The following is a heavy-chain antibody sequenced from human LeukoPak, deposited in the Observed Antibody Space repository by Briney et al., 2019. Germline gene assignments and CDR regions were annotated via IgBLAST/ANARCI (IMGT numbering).Heavy chain of an antibody. D-gene: IGHD3-22*01. V-gene: IGHV5-51*01. J-gene: IGHJ4*02. CDR3: ARRTYYYDSSGYRSSYYFDY. CDR1: GYSFTSYW. Sequence: GESLKISCKGSGYSFTSYWIGWVRQMPGKGLEWMGIIYPGDSDTRYSPSFQGQVTISADKSISTAYLQWSSLKASDTAMYYCARRTYYYDSSGYRSSYYFDYWGQGTLVTVSS. CDR2: IYPGDSDT.